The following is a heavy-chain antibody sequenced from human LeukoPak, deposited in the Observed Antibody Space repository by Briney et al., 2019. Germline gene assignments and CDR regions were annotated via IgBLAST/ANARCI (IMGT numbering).Heavy chain of an antibody. CDR3: ARDLTGKYYIAY. CDR1: GFTFSSYS. CDR2: ISSSSTTI. Sequence: PGGSLRLSCAASGFTFSSYSMNWVRQAPGKGLEWVSYISSSSTTIYYADSVKGRFTISRDNSKNTVHLQMNSLRAADTALYSCARDLTGKYYIAYWGQGTLVTVSS. V-gene: IGHV3-48*01. D-gene: IGHD2-8*02. J-gene: IGHJ4*02.